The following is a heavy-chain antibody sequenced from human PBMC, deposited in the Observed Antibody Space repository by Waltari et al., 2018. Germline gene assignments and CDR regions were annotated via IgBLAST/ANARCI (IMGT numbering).Heavy chain of an antibody. Sequence: EVQLVESGGGLVQTGGSLRLSCVASGFSLSRYWMYWVRQAPGKGTVWVSRIKTDGSYAEYADAVKGRFIISRENAKNTLYLQMNSLGVEDTAVYYCATGGLGLTGLDLWGQGTLVTVSS. CDR2: IKTDGSYA. J-gene: IGHJ5*02. CDR1: GFSLSRYW. V-gene: IGHV3-74*03. CDR3: ATGGLGLTGLDL. D-gene: IGHD6-19*01.